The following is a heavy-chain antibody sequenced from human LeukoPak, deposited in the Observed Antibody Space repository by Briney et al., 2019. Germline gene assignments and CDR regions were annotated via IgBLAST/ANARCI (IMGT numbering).Heavy chain of an antibody. Sequence: PGGSLRLSCAASGFTFSSYAMSWVRQPPGKGLEWVSAIYCSGGSTYYADYEKGRFTISRDNPKITLYLQMNGLRAEDTAVYYCAEGAVVVTAMMVYYFDYWGRGGLVAVSS. J-gene: IGHJ4*02. V-gene: IGHV3-23*01. CDR2: IYCSGGST. CDR3: AEGAVVVTAMMVYYFDY. CDR1: GFTFSSYA. D-gene: IGHD2-21*02.